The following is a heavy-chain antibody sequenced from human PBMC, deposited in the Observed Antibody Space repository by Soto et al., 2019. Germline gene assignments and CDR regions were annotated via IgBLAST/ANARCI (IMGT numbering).Heavy chain of an antibody. D-gene: IGHD1-26*01. CDR3: AREPEVGATTVDY. Sequence: PGGSLRLSCAASGFTFSSYWMSWFRQSPGKGLEWVANIKQDGSEKYYVDSVKGRFTISRDNAKNSLYLQMNSLRAEDTAVYYCAREPEVGATTVDYWGQGTLVTVSS. CDR1: GFTFSSYW. J-gene: IGHJ4*02. CDR2: IKQDGSEK. V-gene: IGHV3-7*01.